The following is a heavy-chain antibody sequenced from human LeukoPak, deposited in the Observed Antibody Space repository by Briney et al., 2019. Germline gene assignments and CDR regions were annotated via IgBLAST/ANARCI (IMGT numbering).Heavy chain of an antibody. V-gene: IGHV3-9*01. J-gene: IGHJ6*02. CDR1: GFTFDDYA. CDR3: AKDMGELTDYGMDV. Sequence: GGSLRLSRAASGFTFDDYAMHWVRQAPGKGLEWVSGISWNSGSIGYADSVKGRFTISRDNAKNSLYLQMNSLRAEDTALYYCAKDMGELTDYGMDVWGQGTTVTVSS. D-gene: IGHD3-16*01. CDR2: ISWNSGSI.